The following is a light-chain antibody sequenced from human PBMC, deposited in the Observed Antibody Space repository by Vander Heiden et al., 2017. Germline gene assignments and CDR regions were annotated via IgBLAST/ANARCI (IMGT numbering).Light chain of an antibody. CDR2: TNN. CDR3: AAWDDNLNGVV. J-gene: IGLJ2*01. V-gene: IGLV1-44*01. Sequence: QSVLTQPPSASVTPGQRVTISCSGSSTNIGRNTVNWYQQLPGTAPKLLIYTNNERPSGVPDRFSGSKSGTSASLAISGLQSEDEADYYCAAWDDNLNGVVFGGGTKLTVL. CDR1: STNIGRNT.